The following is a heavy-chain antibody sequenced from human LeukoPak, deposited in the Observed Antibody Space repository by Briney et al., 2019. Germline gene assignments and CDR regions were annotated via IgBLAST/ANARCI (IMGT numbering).Heavy chain of an antibody. D-gene: IGHD3-10*01. CDR2: IWYDGSNK. CDR1: GFTFSSYG. CDR3: AKDFYSGELFHHASDI. V-gene: IGHV3-33*03. J-gene: IGHJ3*02. Sequence: GGSLRLSCAASGFTFSSYGMHWVRQAPGKGLEWVAVIWYDGSNKYYADSVKGRFTISRDKSKNTLYLQMNSLRAEDTAVYYCAKDFYSGELFHHASDIWGQGTMVTVSS.